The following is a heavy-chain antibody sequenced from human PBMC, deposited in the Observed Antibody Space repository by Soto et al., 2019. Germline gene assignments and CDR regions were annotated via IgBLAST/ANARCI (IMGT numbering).Heavy chain of an antibody. J-gene: IGHJ4*02. D-gene: IGHD3-22*01. Sequence: NPSETLSLTCTVSGGSVSSGSYYWSWIRQPPGKGLEWIGYIYYSGSTNYNPSLKSRVTISVDTSKNQFSLKLSSVTAADTAVYYCAREYYGSSGRFFLDYWGQGTLVTVSS. CDR3: AREYYGSSGRFFLDY. V-gene: IGHV4-61*01. CDR2: IYYSGST. CDR1: GGSVSSGSYY.